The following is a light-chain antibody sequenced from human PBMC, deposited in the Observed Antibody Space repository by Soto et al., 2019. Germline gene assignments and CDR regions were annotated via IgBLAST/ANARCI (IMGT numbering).Light chain of an antibody. V-gene: IGKV3-11*01. CDR2: DVS. CDR1: QSVSSS. CDR3: QQRSNWPLA. Sequence: EIVLTQSPATLSLSPGERATLSCRASQSVSSSLAWYQQKPGQTPRLLIYDVSNRATGIPARFSGSGSGTDFTLTVNSLEPEDFAVYYCQQRSNWPLAFGRGTKVEIK. J-gene: IGKJ4*01.